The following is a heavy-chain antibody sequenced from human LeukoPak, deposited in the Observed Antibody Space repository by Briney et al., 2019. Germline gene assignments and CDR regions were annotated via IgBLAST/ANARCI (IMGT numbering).Heavy chain of an antibody. D-gene: IGHD5-12*01. CDR2: ISSSSSYI. CDR3: ARERGYSRWFDY. Sequence: GGSLRLSCAASGFTLDVYATHWVRQAPGKGLEWVSGISSSSSYIYYADSVKGRFTISRDNAKNSLYLQMNSLRAEDTAVYYCARERGYSRWFDYWGQGTLVTVSS. CDR1: GFTLDVYA. V-gene: IGHV3-21*01. J-gene: IGHJ4*02.